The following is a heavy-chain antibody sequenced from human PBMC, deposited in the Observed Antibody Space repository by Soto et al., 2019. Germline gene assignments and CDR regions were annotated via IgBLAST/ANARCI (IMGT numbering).Heavy chain of an antibody. CDR1: GDSVSSNSAA. CDR3: ARGRWELLWGGLYYYVVDV. D-gene: IGHD1-26*01. J-gene: IGHJ6*02. Sequence: SQTLSLTCAISGDSVSSNSAAWNWIRQSPSRGLEWLGRAYYRSKWFNDYAVSVKSRITINPDTSKNQFSLQLNSVTPEDTSVYYCARGRWELLWGGLYYYVVDVWDQGTTVTVSS. CDR2: AYYRSKWFN. V-gene: IGHV6-1*01.